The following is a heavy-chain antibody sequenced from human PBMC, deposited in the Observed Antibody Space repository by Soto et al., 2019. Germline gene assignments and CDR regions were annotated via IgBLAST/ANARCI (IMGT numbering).Heavy chain of an antibody. D-gene: IGHD5-12*01. CDR2: ISAYNGNT. CDR1: GYTFTSYG. CDR3: ARVTPFSGYDFEGFDY. V-gene: IGHV1-18*04. J-gene: IGHJ4*02. Sequence: QVQLVQSGAEVKKPGASVKVSCKASGYTFTSYGISWVRQAPGQGLEWMGWISAYNGNTNYAQKLQGRVTMTTDTTTSTGYLELRSLRSDDTAVYYCARVTPFSGYDFEGFDYWGQGTLVTVSS.